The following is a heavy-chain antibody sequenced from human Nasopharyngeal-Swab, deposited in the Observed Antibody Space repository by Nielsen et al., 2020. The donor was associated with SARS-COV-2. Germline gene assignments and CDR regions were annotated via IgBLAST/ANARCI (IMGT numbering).Heavy chain of an antibody. Sequence: SETLSLTCAVYGGSFSGYYWSWIRQPPGKGLEWIGEIYHSGSTNYNPSLKSRVTISVDKSKNQFSLKLSSVTAADTAVYYCATTRDYYGSGSHGIDPWGQGTLVTVSS. CDR1: GGSFSGYY. V-gene: IGHV4-34*01. D-gene: IGHD3-10*01. CDR2: IYHSGST. J-gene: IGHJ5*02. CDR3: ATTRDYYGSGSHGIDP.